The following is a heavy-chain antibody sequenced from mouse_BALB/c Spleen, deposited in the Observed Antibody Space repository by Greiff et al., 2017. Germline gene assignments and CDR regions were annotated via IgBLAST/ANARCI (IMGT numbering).Heavy chain of an antibody. CDR3: ARGDTSRFAY. CDR1: GYTFTSYW. Sequence: QVQLKESGAELAKPGASVKMSCKASGYTFTSYWMHWVKQRPGQGLEWIGYINPSTGYTEYNQKFKDKATLTADKSSSTAYMQLSSLTSEDSAVYYCARGDTSRFAYWGQGTLVTVSA. D-gene: IGHD5-1-1*01. CDR2: INPSTGYT. V-gene: IGHV1-7*01. J-gene: IGHJ3*01.